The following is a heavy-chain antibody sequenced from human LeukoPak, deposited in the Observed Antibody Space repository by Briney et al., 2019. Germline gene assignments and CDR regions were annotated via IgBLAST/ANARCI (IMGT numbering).Heavy chain of an antibody. CDR3: ARARGIVGATYWYFDL. D-gene: IGHD1-26*01. Sequence: GGSLRLSCAASGFTFSSYAMHWVRQAPGKGLEWMGGIIPIFGTANYAQKFQGRVTITADESTSTAYMELSSLRSEDTAVYYCARARGIVGATYWYFDLWGRGTLVTVSS. CDR1: GFTFSSYA. V-gene: IGHV1-69*01. CDR2: IIPIFGTA. J-gene: IGHJ2*01.